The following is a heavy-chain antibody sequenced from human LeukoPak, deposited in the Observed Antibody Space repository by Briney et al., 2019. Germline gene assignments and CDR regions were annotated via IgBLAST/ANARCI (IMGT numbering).Heavy chain of an antibody. CDR1: GFTFSDYY. Sequence: PGGSLRLSCAASGFTFSDYYMSWIRQAPGKGLEWVSYISYSSSYTKYADSVKGRFTISRDNAKNSLYLQMNSLRAEDTAVYYCAFGGFGDQGFDSWGQGTLVTVSS. J-gene: IGHJ4*02. CDR3: AFGGFGDQGFDS. CDR2: ISYSSSYT. D-gene: IGHD3-10*01. V-gene: IGHV3-11*06.